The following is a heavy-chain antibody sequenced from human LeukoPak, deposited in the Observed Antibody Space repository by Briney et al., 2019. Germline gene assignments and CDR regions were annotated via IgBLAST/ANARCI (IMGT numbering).Heavy chain of an antibody. V-gene: IGHV3-74*01. CDR1: GFTFSSSW. D-gene: IGHD3-16*01. CDR2: ISTDGSST. Sequence: GGSLRLSCAASGFTFSSSWMHWVRQAPGKGLVWVSLISTDGSSTSYADSVKGRFTISIDNAKTTVYLQMNSLRVEDTALYYCARGLAYWGQGTRDRVSS. CDR3: ARGLAY. J-gene: IGHJ4*02.